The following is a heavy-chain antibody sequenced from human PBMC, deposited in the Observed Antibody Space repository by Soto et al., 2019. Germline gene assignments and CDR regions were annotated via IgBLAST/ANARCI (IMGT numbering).Heavy chain of an antibody. J-gene: IGHJ4*02. CDR1: GYTFTSYA. CDR3: ARALHYDFWRGGPKFDY. D-gene: IGHD3-3*01. Sequence: ASVKVSCKASGYTFTSYAMHWVRQAPGQRLEWMGWINAGNGNTKYSQKFQGRVTITRDTSASTAYMALSSLRSEDTAVYYCARALHYDFWRGGPKFDYWGQGTLVTVSS. CDR2: INAGNGNT. V-gene: IGHV1-3*01.